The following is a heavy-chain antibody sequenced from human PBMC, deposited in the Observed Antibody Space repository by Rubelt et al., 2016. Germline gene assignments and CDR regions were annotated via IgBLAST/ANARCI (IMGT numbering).Heavy chain of an antibody. CDR3: ARDHKYGSGKWFDP. CDR1: GGSISSSSYY. CDR2: IYYSGST. J-gene: IGHJ5*02. D-gene: IGHD3-10*01. Sequence: QLQLQESGPGLVKPSETLSLTCTVSGGSISSSSYYWGWIRQPPGKGLEWIGSIYYSGSTYYNPSLKSRVTISVDTSKNQFSLKLSSVTAADTAVYYCARDHKYGSGKWFDPWGQGTLVTVSS. V-gene: IGHV4-39*07.